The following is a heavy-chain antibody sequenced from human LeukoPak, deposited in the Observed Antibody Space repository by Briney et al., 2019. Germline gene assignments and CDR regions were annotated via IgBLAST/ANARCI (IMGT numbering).Heavy chain of an antibody. J-gene: IGHJ4*02. CDR1: GFTFSSYA. V-gene: IGHV3-23*01. Sequence: GGSLRLSCAASGFTFSSYAMSWVRQAPGKGLEWVSAISGSGGSTYYADSVKGRFTISRDNSKNTLYLQMNSLRAEDTAVYYCTGDYDFWSGYDTKAEYWGQGTLVTVSS. CDR3: TGDYDFWSGYDTKAEY. D-gene: IGHD3-3*01. CDR2: ISGSGGST.